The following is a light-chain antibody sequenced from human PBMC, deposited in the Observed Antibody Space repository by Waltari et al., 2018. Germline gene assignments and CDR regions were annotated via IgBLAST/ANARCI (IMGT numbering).Light chain of an antibody. J-gene: IGLJ2*01. CDR1: SSNIGAGSD. Sequence: QSVLTPPPSVSGAPGQRVTISRTGRSSNIGAGSDVHWYQQLPGTAPNLLIYRNSNRPSGVPDRFSGSKSGTSASLAITGLQAEDEADYYCQSYDSSLSGVFGGGTKLTVL. CDR2: RNS. V-gene: IGLV1-40*01. CDR3: QSYDSSLSGV.